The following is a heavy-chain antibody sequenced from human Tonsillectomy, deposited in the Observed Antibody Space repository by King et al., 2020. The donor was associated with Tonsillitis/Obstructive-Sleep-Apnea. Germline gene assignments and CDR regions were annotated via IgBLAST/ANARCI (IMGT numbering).Heavy chain of an antibody. D-gene: IGHD2-2*01. CDR3: ARGGYCSSTSCYSRYYMYV. CDR2: IIPILGIA. V-gene: IGHV1-69*04. J-gene: IGHJ6*03. Sequence: QLVQSGAEVKKPGSSVKVSCKASGGTFSSYAISWVRQAPGQGLEWMGRIIPILGIANYAQKFQGRVTITADKSTSTAYMELSSLRSEDTAVYYCARGGYCSSTSCYSRYYMYVLGKGTTVTVSS. CDR1: GGTFSSYA.